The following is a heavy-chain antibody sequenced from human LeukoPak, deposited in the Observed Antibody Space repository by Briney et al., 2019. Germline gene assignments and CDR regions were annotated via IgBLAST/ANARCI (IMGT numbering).Heavy chain of an antibody. Sequence: GRSLRLSCAASGFTFSSYAMHWVRQAPGKGLEWVAVISYDGSNKYYADSVKGRFTISRDNSKNTLHLQMNSLRAEDTAVYYCAREGQQQLVFDYWGQGTLVTVSS. CDR3: AREGQQQLVFDY. D-gene: IGHD6-13*01. CDR2: ISYDGSNK. V-gene: IGHV3-30-3*01. J-gene: IGHJ4*02. CDR1: GFTFSSYA.